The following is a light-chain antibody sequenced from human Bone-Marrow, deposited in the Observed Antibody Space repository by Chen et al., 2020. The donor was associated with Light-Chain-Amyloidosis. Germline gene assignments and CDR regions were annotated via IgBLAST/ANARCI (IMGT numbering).Light chain of an antibody. CDR1: QNIMSY. V-gene: IGKV1-39*01. Sequence: DIQMTQSPPSLSASVGDRVSVTCRESQNIMSYLHWYQQMPVKAPKLLIYAVSHLQNGVPSRFSGSASGTDFTLTISSLQPEDFATSFCLQTFNPPLTFGGGTKVEIK. CDR3: LQTFNPPLT. CDR2: AVS. J-gene: IGKJ4*01.